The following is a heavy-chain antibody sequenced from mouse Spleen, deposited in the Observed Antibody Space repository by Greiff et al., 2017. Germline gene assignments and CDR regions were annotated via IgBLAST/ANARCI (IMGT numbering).Heavy chain of an antibody. CDR3: ARSGLGGYFDY. Sequence: QVQLQQSGPELVKPGASVKISCKASGYAFSSSWMNWVKQRPGQGLEWIGRIYPGDGDTNYNGKFKGKATLTADKSSSTAYMQLSSLTSVDSAVYFCARSGLGGYFDYWGQGTTLTVSS. CDR2: IYPGDGDT. J-gene: IGHJ2*01. D-gene: IGHD3-1*01. V-gene: IGHV1-82*01. CDR1: GYAFSSSW.